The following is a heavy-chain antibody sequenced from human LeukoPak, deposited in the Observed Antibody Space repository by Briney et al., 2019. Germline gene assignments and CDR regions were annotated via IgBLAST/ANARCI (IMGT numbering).Heavy chain of an antibody. CDR2: INPNSGGT. CDR3: ARARSGGSRNWFDP. D-gene: IGHD2-15*01. J-gene: IGHJ5*02. Sequence: ASVKVSCKASGYTFTGYYMHWVRQAPGQGLEWMGWINPNSGGTNYAQKFQGRVTMTRDTPISTAYMELSRLRSDDTAVYYCARARSGGSRNWFDPWGQGTLVTVSS. V-gene: IGHV1-2*02. CDR1: GYTFTGYY.